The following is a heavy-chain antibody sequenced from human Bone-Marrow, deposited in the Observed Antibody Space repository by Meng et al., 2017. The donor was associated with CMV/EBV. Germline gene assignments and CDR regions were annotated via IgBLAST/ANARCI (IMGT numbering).Heavy chain of an antibody. V-gene: IGHV3-30*04. CDR3: AKGGDPPGGY. CDR2: ISYDGSNK. J-gene: IGHJ4*02. CDR1: GFTFSSYG. Sequence: GESLKISCAASGFTFSSYGLHWVRQAPGKGLEWVAVISYDGSNKYYADSVKGRFTISRDNSKNTLYLQMNSLRAEDTAVYYCAKGGDPPGGYWGQGTLVTVSS. D-gene: IGHD1-26*01.